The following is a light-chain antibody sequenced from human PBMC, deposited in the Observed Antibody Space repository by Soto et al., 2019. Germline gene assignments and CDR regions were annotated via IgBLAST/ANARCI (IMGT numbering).Light chain of an antibody. CDR3: SSCSSTSTTL. Sequence: QSALTQPASVSGSPGQSITISCTGTSSDIGSYNFVSWYQQYPGKAPKLIIFDVSNRPSGISNRFFGSKSGNTASLIISGHQAEDEADYYCSSCSSTSTTLFGGGTKLTVL. J-gene: IGLJ2*01. CDR2: DVS. CDR1: SSDIGSYNF. V-gene: IGLV2-14*01.